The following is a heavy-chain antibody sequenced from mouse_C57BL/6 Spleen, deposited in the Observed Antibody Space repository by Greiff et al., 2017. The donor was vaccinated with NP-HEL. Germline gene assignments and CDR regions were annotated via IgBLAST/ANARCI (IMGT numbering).Heavy chain of an antibody. CDR3: ARYELRPYFDY. CDR2: INPNNGGT. Sequence: EVQLQQSGPELVKPGASVKISCKASGYTFTDYYMNWVKQSHGKSLEWIGDINPNNGGTSYNQKFKGKATLTVDKSSSTAYMELRSLTSEDSAVYYCARYELRPYFDYWGQGTTLTVSS. D-gene: IGHD3-2*02. V-gene: IGHV1-26*01. CDR1: GYTFTDYY. J-gene: IGHJ2*01.